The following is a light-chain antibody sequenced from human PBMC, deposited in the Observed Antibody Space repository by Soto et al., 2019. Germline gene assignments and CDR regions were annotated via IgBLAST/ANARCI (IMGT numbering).Light chain of an antibody. CDR3: NSYVGSNNYV. J-gene: IGLJ1*01. V-gene: IGLV1-40*01. CDR2: YNN. CDR1: RSNLGAGYD. Sequence: QSVLTQPPSVSGAPGQRVTISCTGSRSNLGAGYDVHWYRHLPGKAPKLLIYYNNNRPSGVPDRFSGSKSGNTASLTVSGLQADDEADYYCNSYVGSNNYVFGTGTKVTVL.